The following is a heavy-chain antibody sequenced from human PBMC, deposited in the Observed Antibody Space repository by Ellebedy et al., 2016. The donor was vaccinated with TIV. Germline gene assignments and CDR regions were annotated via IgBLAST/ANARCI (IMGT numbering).Heavy chain of an antibody. CDR3: TREKLDYYYYGLDV. V-gene: IGHV1-2*05. CDR2: INPNSGGA. D-gene: IGHD3-10*01. Sequence: AASVKVSCKASGYTFTDYYMHWARQAPGQGLEWMGRINPNSGGANYAQKFQGRITMTTDTAISTAYMELSGLGSDDAVVYYCTREKLDYYYYGLDVWGQGTTVTVSS. J-gene: IGHJ6*02. CDR1: GYTFTDYY.